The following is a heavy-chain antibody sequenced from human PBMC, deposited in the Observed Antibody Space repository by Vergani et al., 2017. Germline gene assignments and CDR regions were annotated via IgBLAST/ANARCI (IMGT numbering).Heavy chain of an antibody. CDR2: IYYSGST. D-gene: IGHD2-2*01. Sequence: QVQLQESGPGLVKPSETLSLTCTVSGGSISSYYWSWIRQPPGKGLEWIGYIYYSGSTNYNPSLKSRVTISVDTSKNQFSLKLSSVTAADTAVYYCARGVGCSSTSCYQFDYYYYMDVWGKGTTVTVSS. CDR1: GGSISSYY. J-gene: IGHJ6*03. CDR3: ARGVGCSSTSCYQFDYYYYMDV. V-gene: IGHV4-59*01.